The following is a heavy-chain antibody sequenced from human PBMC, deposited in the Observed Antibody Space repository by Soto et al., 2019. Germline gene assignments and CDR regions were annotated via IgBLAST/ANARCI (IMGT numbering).Heavy chain of an antibody. CDR3: ARVKMNEVTLKYYYGLDV. J-gene: IGHJ6*02. Sequence: GESLKISCRGSGYSFSTYWIGWVRQKPGKGLEWVGIIYPRDSDTRYSPSFQGQVTISADKSINTAYLQWSSLKASDTATYYCARVKMNEVTLKYYYGLDVWGQGTTVTVSS. V-gene: IGHV5-51*01. CDR1: GYSFSTYW. D-gene: IGHD2-21*02. CDR2: IYPRDSDT.